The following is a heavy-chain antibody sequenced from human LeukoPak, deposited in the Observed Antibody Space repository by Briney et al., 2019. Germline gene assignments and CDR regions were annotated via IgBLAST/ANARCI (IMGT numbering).Heavy chain of an antibody. Sequence: PGRSLRLSRAASGFTFSSYGMHWVRQAPGKGLEWVAVIWYGGRNKYYADSVKGRFTISRDNSKNTQYLQMNSLRAEDTAVYYWATGGSGTYYWAQGPLVTAS. CDR2: IWYGGRNK. CDR1: GFTFSSYG. CDR3: ATGGSGTYY. D-gene: IGHD1-26*01. V-gene: IGHV3-33*01. J-gene: IGHJ4*02.